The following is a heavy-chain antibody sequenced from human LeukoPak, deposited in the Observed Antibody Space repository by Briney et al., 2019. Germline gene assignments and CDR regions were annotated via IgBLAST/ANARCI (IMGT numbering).Heavy chain of an antibody. Sequence: ASVKVSCKTSGYTFTTYGISWVRQAPGQGLEWMGGIIPIFGTANYAQKFQGRVTITADESTSTAYMELSSLRSEDTAVYYCAREFAPSGTTDAFDIWGQGTMVTVSS. CDR2: IIPIFGTA. CDR3: AREFAPSGTTDAFDI. V-gene: IGHV1-69*13. D-gene: IGHD3-10*01. J-gene: IGHJ3*02. CDR1: GYTFTTYG.